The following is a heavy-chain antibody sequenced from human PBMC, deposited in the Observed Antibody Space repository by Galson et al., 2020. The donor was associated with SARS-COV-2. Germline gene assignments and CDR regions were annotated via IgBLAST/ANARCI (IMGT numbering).Heavy chain of an antibody. J-gene: IGHJ6*03. CDR2: IYYSGST. Sequence: SETLSLTCTVSGGSISSSSYYWGWIRQPPGKGLEWIGSIYYSGSTYYNPSLKSRVTISVDTSKNQFSLKLSSVTAADTAVYYCAREAYIVATITYYYYYMDVWGKGTTVTVSS. V-gene: IGHV4-39*07. CDR1: GGSISSSSYY. CDR3: AREAYIVATITYYYYYMDV. D-gene: IGHD5-12*01.